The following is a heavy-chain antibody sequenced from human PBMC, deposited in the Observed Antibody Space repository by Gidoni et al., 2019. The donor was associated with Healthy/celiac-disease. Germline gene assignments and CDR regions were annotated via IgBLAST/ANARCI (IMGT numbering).Heavy chain of an antibody. V-gene: IGHV3-30*01. CDR1: GFTFSSYA. CDR3: ARAASRFGMVATWVDS. D-gene: IGHD5-12*01. Sequence: QVQLVESGGGVVQPGRSLRLSCAASGFTFSSYAMHWVRQAPGKGLEWVALISYGGSNKYYPDSVKGRFTISRDNSKNTLYLLMNSLRPEDTAVYYCARAASRFGMVATWVDSWGQGTLVTVSS. J-gene: IGHJ4*02. CDR2: ISYGGSNK.